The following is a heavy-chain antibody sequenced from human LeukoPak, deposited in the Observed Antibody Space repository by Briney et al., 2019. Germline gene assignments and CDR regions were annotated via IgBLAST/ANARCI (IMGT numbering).Heavy chain of an antibody. CDR2: ISGAGGTT. Sequence: PGGSLRLSCAASGFTFSNYSMSWVRQAPGKRLEWVSTISGAGGTTYYADSVMGRFTLSRDNSKNTLFPQFNSLRADDTAVYYCVKARGTTVTAAANYRGQGTLVTVSS. V-gene: IGHV3-23*01. CDR3: VKARGTTVTAAANY. D-gene: IGHD4-17*01. CDR1: GFTFSNYS. J-gene: IGHJ4*02.